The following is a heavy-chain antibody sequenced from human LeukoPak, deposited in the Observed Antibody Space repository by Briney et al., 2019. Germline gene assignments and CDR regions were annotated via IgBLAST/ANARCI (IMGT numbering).Heavy chain of an antibody. CDR2: TSSGDDYT. V-gene: IGHV3-23*01. Sequence: HAGGSLRLSCAASGFTLSIYAMSWVRHAPGQGLEWVSSTSSGDDYTYYAGSVKGRLTISRDNSKNTLYLQMNSLRAEDTATYYCAKDRPNYYESNGHYYRRDGDSWGQGTLVTVSS. CDR1: GFTLSIYA. D-gene: IGHD3-22*01. CDR3: AKDRPNYYESNGHYYRRDGDS. J-gene: IGHJ5*01.